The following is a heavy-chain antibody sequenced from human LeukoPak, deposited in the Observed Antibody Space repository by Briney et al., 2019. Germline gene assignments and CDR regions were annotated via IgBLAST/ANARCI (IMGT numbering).Heavy chain of an antibody. J-gene: IGHJ5*02. V-gene: IGHV4-39*01. CDR2: IYFSGST. CDR3: ARGRGVWWFDP. D-gene: IGHD2-8*02. CDR1: GGSISSSGFY. Sequence: SETLSLTCTVSGGSISSSGFYWGWIRQPPGKGLEWIGNIYFSGSTYYNPSLKSRVTISVDTSKNQFSLKLTSLTAADTAVYYCARGRGVWWFDPWGQGTLVTVSS.